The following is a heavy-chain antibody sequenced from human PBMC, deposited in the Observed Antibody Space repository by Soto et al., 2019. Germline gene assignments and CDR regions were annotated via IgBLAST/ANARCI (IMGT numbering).Heavy chain of an antibody. CDR1: GDSITNNNW. J-gene: IGHJ5*02. D-gene: IGHD3-10*01. V-gene: IGHV4-4*02. CDR2: MHHGGNP. CDR3: ARTSGGTYSFDT. Sequence: QVQLQESGPGLVKPSGTLSLTCAVSGDSITNNNWWTWLGQSPGEGLEWIGEMHHGGNPDYNPSPRSRVTISVDKSKNQFSLHLSSVAASDSAVYYCARTSGGTYSFDTWGQGTLVTVSS.